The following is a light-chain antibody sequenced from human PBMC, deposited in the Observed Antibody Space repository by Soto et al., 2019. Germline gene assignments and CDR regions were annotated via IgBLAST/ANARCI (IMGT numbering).Light chain of an antibody. CDR2: WAS. V-gene: IGKV4-1*01. Sequence: DIVVTQSPDSLAVSLGERATIRCKTSQPVLYSFTNNNFLAWYQHKAGQPPKLLIYWASTRASGVPDRFIVSGSGIDFTLTISSLMAEDVAVYYCQQHYTPPLIFGAGTKVESK. J-gene: IGKJ4*01. CDR1: QPVLYSFTNNNF. CDR3: QQHYTPPLI.